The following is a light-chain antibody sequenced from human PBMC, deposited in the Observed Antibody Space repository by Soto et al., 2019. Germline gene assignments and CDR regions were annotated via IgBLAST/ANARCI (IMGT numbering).Light chain of an antibody. V-gene: IGLV2-11*01. CDR2: DVN. Sequence: QSVLTQPRSVSGSPGQSVTISCTGTSSDVGGYNYVSWYQQHPGKAPKPMIYDVNKRPSGVPDRFSGPKSGNTASLTISGLQAEDEADYYCCSYAGSYTYVFGTGTKVTVL. CDR3: CSYAGSYTYV. CDR1: SSDVGGYNY. J-gene: IGLJ1*01.